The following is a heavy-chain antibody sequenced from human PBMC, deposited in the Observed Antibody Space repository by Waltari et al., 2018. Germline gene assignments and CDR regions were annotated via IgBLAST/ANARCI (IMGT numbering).Heavy chain of an antibody. J-gene: IGHJ3*02. D-gene: IGHD1-26*01. CDR2: VIPIFGTP. Sequence: VQLVQSGAAVTQPGAAVKVSCKASGGTFGTYAIPWVRQAPGQGLEWMGGVIPIFGTPNYAPKFQGRVTVSADPSTSTAYLEVRRLISEDTAVYYCAKREIGYAFDIWGHGTMVTVSS. CDR3: AKREIGYAFDI. V-gene: IGHV1-69*12. CDR1: GGTFGTYA.